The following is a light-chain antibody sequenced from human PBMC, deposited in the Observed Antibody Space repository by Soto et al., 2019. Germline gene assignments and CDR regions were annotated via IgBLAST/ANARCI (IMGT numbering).Light chain of an antibody. Sequence: QSALTQPRSVSGSSGQSVTISCAGTSSDVDVGDYNYVSWFQQRPGNAPKLIIFDFTKRPSGVPDRLSGSTSGTTASLTISGLQADDEGDYYCCSYSGSYTWIFGGGTKLTVL. V-gene: IGLV2-11*01. J-gene: IGLJ2*01. CDR1: SSDVDVGDYNY. CDR2: DFT. CDR3: CSYSGSYTWI.